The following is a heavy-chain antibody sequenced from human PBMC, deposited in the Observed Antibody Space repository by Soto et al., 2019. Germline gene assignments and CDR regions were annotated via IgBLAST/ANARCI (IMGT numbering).Heavy chain of an antibody. Sequence: PSETLSLTCAVSGYSISSGYYWGWIRQPPGKGLEWIGSIHLTGTTYYNPSLKSRVTMSVDTSKNQFFLRLNSVTAADTAVYYCVRDASYSYSGGMDVWGQGTTVTVSS. J-gene: IGHJ6*02. D-gene: IGHD3-16*02. V-gene: IGHV4-38-2*02. CDR3: VRDASYSYSGGMDV. CDR1: GYSISSGYY. CDR2: IHLTGTT.